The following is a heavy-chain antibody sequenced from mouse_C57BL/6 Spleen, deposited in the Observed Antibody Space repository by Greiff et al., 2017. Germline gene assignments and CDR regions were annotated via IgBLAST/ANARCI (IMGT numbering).Heavy chain of an antibody. D-gene: IGHD1-1*01. CDR3: TNYYGSFYAMDY. J-gene: IGHJ4*01. V-gene: IGHV6-6*01. Sequence: EVNVVESGGGLVQPGGSMKLSCAASGFTFSDAWMDWVRQSPEKGLEWVAEIRNKANNHATYYAESVKGRFTISRDDSKSSVYLQMNSLRAEDTGIYYCTNYYGSFYAMDYWGQGTSVTVSS. CDR1: GFTFSDAW. CDR2: IRNKANNHAT.